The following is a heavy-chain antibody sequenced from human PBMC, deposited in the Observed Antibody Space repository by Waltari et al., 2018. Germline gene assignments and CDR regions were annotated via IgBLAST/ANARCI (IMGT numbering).Heavy chain of an antibody. CDR3: ARGHPFTIVSPRYYYYYYMDV. J-gene: IGHJ6*03. Sequence: QVHLQQWGAGLLKPSEILSLTCGFYSVSLTGYYSNWIRQAPGKGLEWIGDINHSGNTDYNPSLESRVTISADTSKKQFSLHLTSVTAADTAVYYCARGHPFTIVSPRYYYYYYMDVWDKGTAVTVSS. CDR1: SVSLTGYY. V-gene: IGHV4-34*01. CDR2: INHSGNT. D-gene: IGHD3-9*01.